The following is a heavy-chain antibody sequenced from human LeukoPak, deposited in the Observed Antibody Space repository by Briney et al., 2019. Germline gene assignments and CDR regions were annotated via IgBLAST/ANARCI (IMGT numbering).Heavy chain of an antibody. D-gene: IGHD3-10*01. Sequence: PSETLSLTCTVSGGSISSYYWSWIRQPPGKGLEWIGYIYYSGSTNYNPSLKSRVTISVDTSKNQFSLKLSSVTAADTAVYYCARQGGSGSYVPDYWGQGTLVTVSS. J-gene: IGHJ4*02. CDR2: IYYSGST. CDR1: GGSISSYY. V-gene: IGHV4-59*08. CDR3: ARQGGSGSYVPDY.